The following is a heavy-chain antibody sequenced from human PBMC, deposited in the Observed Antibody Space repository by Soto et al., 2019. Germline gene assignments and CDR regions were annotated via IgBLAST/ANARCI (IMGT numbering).Heavy chain of an antibody. Sequence: ASVKVSCKASGYTFTSYGISWVRQAPGQGLEWMGWISAYNGNTNYAQKLQGRVTMTTDTSTSTAYMELRSLRSDDTAVYYCARDHSHSSTYWWLDPWGQGTLVTVSS. CDR1: GYTFTSYG. CDR3: ARDHSHSSTYWWLDP. D-gene: IGHD2-2*01. CDR2: ISAYNGNT. J-gene: IGHJ5*02. V-gene: IGHV1-18*01.